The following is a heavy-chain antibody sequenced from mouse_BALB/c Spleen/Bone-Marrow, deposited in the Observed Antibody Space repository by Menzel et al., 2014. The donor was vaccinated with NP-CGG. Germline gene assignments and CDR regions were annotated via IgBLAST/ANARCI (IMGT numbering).Heavy chain of an antibody. CDR2: ISYSGNA. Sequence: VQLQQSGPSLVKPSQTLSLTCSVTGDSITSSYWNWIRKFPGNKLEYMGYISYSGNAYYNPSLKSRISLTRDTSKNQYYLQLNSVTTEDTATYFCARGNGYPFDYWDQGTTLTVSS. D-gene: IGHD1-2*01. V-gene: IGHV3-8*02. CDR1: GDSITSSY. CDR3: ARGNGYPFDY. J-gene: IGHJ2*01.